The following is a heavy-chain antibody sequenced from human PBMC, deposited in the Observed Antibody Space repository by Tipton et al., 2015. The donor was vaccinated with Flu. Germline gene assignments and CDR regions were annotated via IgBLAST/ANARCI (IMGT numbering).Heavy chain of an antibody. CDR1: GFTFHEYA. V-gene: IGHV3-43D*04. CDR2: VGYDGRSA. Sequence: LSLTCAASGFTFHEYAMHWVRQAPGKGLGWVSLVGYDGRSADYADSVRGRFTISRDNSKNSLYLQMNSLTIEDSAMYYCAKKDTAAALDPWGQGTMVTVSS. J-gene: IGHJ5*02. CDR3: AKKDTAAALDP. D-gene: IGHD6-13*01.